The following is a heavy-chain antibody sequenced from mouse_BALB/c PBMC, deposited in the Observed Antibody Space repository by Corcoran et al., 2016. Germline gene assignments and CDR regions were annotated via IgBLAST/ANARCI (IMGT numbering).Heavy chain of an antibody. CDR3: ARWDWYFYV. CDR1: GFNIKDTY. Sequence: EVQLQQSGAELVKPGASVKLSCTASGFNIKDTYMHWVKQRPEQGLEWIGRIDPANGNTKYDPKFQGKATITADTSSNTVYLQLSSLTSEDTAVYYCARWDWYFYVWGAGTTVTVSS. V-gene: IGHV14-3*02. CDR2: IDPANGNT. J-gene: IGHJ1*01.